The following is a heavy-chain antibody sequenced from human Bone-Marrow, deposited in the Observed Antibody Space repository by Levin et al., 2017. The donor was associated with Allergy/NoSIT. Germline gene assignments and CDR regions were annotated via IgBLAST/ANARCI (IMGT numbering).Heavy chain of an antibody. CDR3: ARSRIIYCSGGSCPWFDP. J-gene: IGHJ5*02. CDR1: GFTFSDYY. Sequence: GGSLRLSCAASGFTFSDYYMSWIRQAPGKGLEWVSYISSSGSTIYYADSVKGRFTISRDNAKNSLYLQMNSLRAEDTAVYYCARSRIIYCSGGSCPWFDPWGQGTLVTVSS. V-gene: IGHV3-11*01. D-gene: IGHD2-15*01. CDR2: ISSSGSTI.